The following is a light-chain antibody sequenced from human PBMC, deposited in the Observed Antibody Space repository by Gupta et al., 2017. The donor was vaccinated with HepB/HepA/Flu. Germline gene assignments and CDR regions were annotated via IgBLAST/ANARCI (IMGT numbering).Light chain of an antibody. CDR3: MQALQAPLT. Sequence: IVMSPSPLSLRVTLGEPASISCGSSQSLLHSNGSNYLDWYLQKPGQSPQLLIYLGSTRASGVPDRFSGSGSGTDFTLNISRVEAEDVGVYYCMQALQAPLTFGGGTKVEIK. J-gene: IGKJ4*01. V-gene: IGKV2-28*01. CDR1: QSLLHSNGSNY. CDR2: LGS.